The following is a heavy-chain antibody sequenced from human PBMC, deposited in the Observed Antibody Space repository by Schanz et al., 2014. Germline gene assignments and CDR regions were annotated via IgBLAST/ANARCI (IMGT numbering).Heavy chain of an antibody. CDR1: GYTFTSYS. CDR3: ARDEEEVVQEGIEVVNHYYYGMDV. CDR2: INLSGGST. Sequence: QVQLVQSGAEVKKPGASVKVSCKASGYTFTSYSMHWVRQAPGQGLEWMGIINLSGGSTNNAQKFQGGDTMTGGTATSTVNMEWSNLMSEDTTVYYCARDEEEVVQEGIEVVNHYYYGMDVWGQGTTVTVSS. J-gene: IGHJ6*02. V-gene: IGHV1-46*03. D-gene: IGHD3-10*01.